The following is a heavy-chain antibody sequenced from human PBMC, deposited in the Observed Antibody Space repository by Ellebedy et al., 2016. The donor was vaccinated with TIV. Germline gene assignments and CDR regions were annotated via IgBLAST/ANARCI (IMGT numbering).Heavy chain of an antibody. J-gene: IGHJ4*02. CDR1: GFTVSSNY. CDR3: AKDLRQEAI. CDR2: IYSGGST. V-gene: IGHV3-53*05. Sequence: GESLKISXAASGFTVSSNYMSWVRQAPGKGLEWVSVIYSGGSTYYADSVKGRFTISRDNSKNTLYLQMNSLRAEDTAVYYCAKDLRQEAIWGQGTLVTVSS.